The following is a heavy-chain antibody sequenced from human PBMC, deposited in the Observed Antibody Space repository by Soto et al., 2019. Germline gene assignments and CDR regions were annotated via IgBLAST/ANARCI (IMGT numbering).Heavy chain of an antibody. J-gene: IGHJ3*02. V-gene: IGHV3-9*01. CDR1: GFTFDDYA. D-gene: IGHD5-12*01. CDR2: ISWNSGSI. Sequence: GGSLRLSCAASGFTFDDYAMHWVRQAPGKGLEWVSGISWNSGSIGYADSVKGRFTISRDNAKNSLYLQMNSLRAEDTALYYCAKDIRALFGYDYGGAFDIWGQGTMVTVSS. CDR3: AKDIRALFGYDYGGAFDI.